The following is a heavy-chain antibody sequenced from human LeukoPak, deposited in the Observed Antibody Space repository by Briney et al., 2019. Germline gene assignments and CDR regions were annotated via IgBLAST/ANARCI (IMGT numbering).Heavy chain of an antibody. Sequence: GESLKISCKVSGYTFANYWIGWARQMPGKGLEWVGIFYPAESRVRYGPSFRGQVTISVDKSISTAYLQWNSLKASDSAMYYCARSSKSAFDDWGQGTLVSVSS. J-gene: IGHJ4*02. V-gene: IGHV5-51*01. CDR2: FYPAESRV. D-gene: IGHD3-3*01. CDR1: GYTFANYW. CDR3: ARSSKSAFDD.